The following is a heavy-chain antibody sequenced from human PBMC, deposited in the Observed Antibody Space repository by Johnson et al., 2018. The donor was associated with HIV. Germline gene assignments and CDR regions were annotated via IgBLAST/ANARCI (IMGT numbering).Heavy chain of an antibody. CDR1: GFTVSNNY. J-gene: IGHJ3*02. CDR2: IYSGGST. CDR3: AAGIFQASDAFDI. V-gene: IGHV3-66*01. Sequence: VQLVESGGGLVQPGGSLRLSCAASGFTVSNNYMSWVRQAPGKGLEWVSVIYSGGSTYYADSVKGRFTISRDNSKNTLYLQMNSLRAEDTAVYYCAAGIFQASDAFDIWGPGTVVTVSS.